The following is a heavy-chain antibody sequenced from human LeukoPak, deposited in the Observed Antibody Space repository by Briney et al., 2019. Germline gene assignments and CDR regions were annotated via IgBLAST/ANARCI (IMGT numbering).Heavy chain of an antibody. V-gene: IGHV3-23*01. CDR2: ISGSGGST. CDR3: AKIPHKGYSSSCFDY. CDR1: GFTFSSYA. D-gene: IGHD6-13*01. J-gene: IGHJ4*02. Sequence: GALRLSCAASGFTFSSYAMSWVRQAPGKGLEWVSAISGSGGSTYYADSVKGRFTISRDNSKNTLYLQMNSLRAEDTAVYYCAKIPHKGYSSSCFDYWGQGTLVTVSS.